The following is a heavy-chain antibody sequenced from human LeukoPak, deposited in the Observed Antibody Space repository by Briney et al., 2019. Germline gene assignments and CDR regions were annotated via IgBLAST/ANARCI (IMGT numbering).Heavy chain of an antibody. V-gene: IGHV4-39*01. J-gene: IGHJ4*02. D-gene: IGHD2-15*01. CDR2: IYYSGST. CDR3: ASQWYYFDY. CDR1: GGSISSSSYY. Sequence: SETLSLTCTVSGGSISSSSYYWGWIRQPPGKGLEWIGSIYYSGSTYYNPSLKSRVTISVDTSKNQFSLKLSSVTAADTAVYYCASQWYYFDYWGQGTLVTVSS.